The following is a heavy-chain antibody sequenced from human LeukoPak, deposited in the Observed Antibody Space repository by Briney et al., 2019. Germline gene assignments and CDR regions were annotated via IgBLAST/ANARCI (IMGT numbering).Heavy chain of an antibody. CDR2: IDWDDDK. D-gene: IGHD3-10*01. J-gene: IGHJ4*02. V-gene: IGHV2-70*11. CDR1: GSSLSTSGMC. Sequence: SGPTLVNPTQTLTLTCTFSGSSLSTSGMCVTWIRQPPGKALEWLARIDWDDDKYYSTSLKTRLTISKDTSKNQVVLTMTNMDPVNTATYFCARHYYGSGSFDYWGQGTLVTVSS. CDR3: ARHYYGSGSFDY.